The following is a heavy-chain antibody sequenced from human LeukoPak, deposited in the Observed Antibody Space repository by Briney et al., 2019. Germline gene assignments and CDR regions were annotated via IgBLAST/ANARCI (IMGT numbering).Heavy chain of an antibody. Sequence: GGSLRLSCAASGFTFSSYGVHWVRQAPGKGLEWVAVISYDGSDKYYADSVEGRFTISRDNSKNTLYLQMNSLRTEDTAVYYCAKETVVGATTTPPDCWGQGTLVTVSS. D-gene: IGHD1-26*01. J-gene: IGHJ4*02. CDR3: AKETVVGATTTPPDC. V-gene: IGHV3-30*18. CDR2: ISYDGSDK. CDR1: GFTFSSYG.